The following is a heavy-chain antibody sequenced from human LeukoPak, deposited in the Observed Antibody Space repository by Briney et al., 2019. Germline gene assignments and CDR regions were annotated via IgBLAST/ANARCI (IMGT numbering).Heavy chain of an antibody. Sequence: SETLSLTCTVSGGSISSSSYYWGWIRQPPGKGLEWIGYIYYSGSTNYNPSLKSRVTISVDTSKNQFSLRLGSVTAADTAVYYCARLGITMVRGVIISDAFDIWGLGTMVTVSS. V-gene: IGHV4-61*05. CDR1: GGSISSSSYY. CDR2: IYYSGST. D-gene: IGHD3-10*01. J-gene: IGHJ3*02. CDR3: ARLGITMVRGVIISDAFDI.